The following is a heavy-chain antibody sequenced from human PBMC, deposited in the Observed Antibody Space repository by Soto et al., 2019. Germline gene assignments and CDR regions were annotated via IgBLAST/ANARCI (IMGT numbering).Heavy chain of an antibody. Sequence: EESLRISCKGSGYSFTSYWISWVRQMPGKGLEWMGRIDPSDSYTNYSPSFQGHVTISADKSISTAYLQWSRLKASDTAMYYCARHPPGEENIAAAAIDAFDIWGQATMVTVSS. D-gene: IGHD6-13*01. CDR3: ARHPPGEENIAAAAIDAFDI. J-gene: IGHJ3*02. CDR2: IDPSDSYT. V-gene: IGHV5-10-1*01. CDR1: GYSFTSYW.